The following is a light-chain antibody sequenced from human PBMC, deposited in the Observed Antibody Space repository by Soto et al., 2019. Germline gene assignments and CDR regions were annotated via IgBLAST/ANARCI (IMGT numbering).Light chain of an antibody. CDR1: SSNIGSNT. V-gene: IGLV1-44*01. J-gene: IGLJ2*01. CDR3: AAWDDSLNGVV. CDR2: SNN. Sequence: QSVLTQPPSASGTPGQRVTISCSGSSSNIGSNTVNWYQQLHGTAPKLLIYSNNQRPSGVPDRFSGSKSGTSASLAISGPQSEDEADYYCAAWDDSLNGVVFGGGTKLTVL.